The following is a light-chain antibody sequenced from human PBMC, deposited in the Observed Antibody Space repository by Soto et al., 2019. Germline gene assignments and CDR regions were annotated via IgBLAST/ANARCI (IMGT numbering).Light chain of an antibody. V-gene: IGLV2-23*01. CDR1: SSDVGTYNI. Sequence: QSALTKPASVSGSPGESITISCTGTSSDVGTYNIVTWYQQHPGRVPKLILYEGNKLPSGVSSRFSASKSGNTASLTIAGLQSEDEADYFCCSYAPSRTLLFGGGTKLTVL. CDR2: EGN. CDR3: CSYAPSRTLL. J-gene: IGLJ2*01.